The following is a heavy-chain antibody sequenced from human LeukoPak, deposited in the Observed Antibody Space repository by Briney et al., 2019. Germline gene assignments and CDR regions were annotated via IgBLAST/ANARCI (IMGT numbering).Heavy chain of an antibody. CDR2: IIPIFGTA. D-gene: IGHD2-2*01. CDR1: GGTFSSYA. CDR3: ARVVPAAIGGFWFDP. J-gene: IGHJ5*02. Sequence: SVKVSCKASGGTFSSYAISWVRQAPGRGLEWMGGIIPIFGTANYAQKFQGRVTITADESTSTAYMELSSLRSEDTAVYYCARVVPAAIGGFWFDPWGQGTLVTVSS. V-gene: IGHV1-69*13.